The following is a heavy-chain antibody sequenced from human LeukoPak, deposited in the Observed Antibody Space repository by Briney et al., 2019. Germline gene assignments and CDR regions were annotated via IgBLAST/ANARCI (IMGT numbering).Heavy chain of an antibody. D-gene: IGHD6-13*01. V-gene: IGHV3-23*01. Sequence: GGSLRLSCAASGFTFSSYSMSWVRQAPGKGLEWVSAISGSGGSTYYADSVKGRFTISRDNSKNTLYLQMNSLRAEDTAVYYCARGRVAAAGVLVYWGQGTLVTVSS. CDR1: GFTFSSYS. CDR3: ARGRVAAAGVLVY. CDR2: ISGSGGST. J-gene: IGHJ4*02.